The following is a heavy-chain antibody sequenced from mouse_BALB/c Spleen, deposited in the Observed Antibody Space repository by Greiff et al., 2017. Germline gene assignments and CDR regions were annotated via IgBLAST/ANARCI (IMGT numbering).Heavy chain of an antibody. CDR3: ARSPYYRYDDAMDY. CDR2: ISSGSSTI. J-gene: IGHJ4*01. D-gene: IGHD2-14*01. Sequence: VKVEESGGGLVQPGGSRKLSCAASGFTFSSFGMHWVRQAPEKGLEWVAYISSGSSTIYYADTVKGRFTISRDNPKNTLFLQMTSLRSEDTAMYYCARSPYYRYDDAMDYWGQGTSVTVSS. V-gene: IGHV5-17*02. CDR1: GFTFSSFG.